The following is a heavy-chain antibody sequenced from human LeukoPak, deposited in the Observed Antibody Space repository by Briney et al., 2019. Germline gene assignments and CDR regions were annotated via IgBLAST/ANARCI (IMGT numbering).Heavy chain of an antibody. CDR3: VKRRRYSSGHFVS. D-gene: IGHD3-22*01. CDR1: GFTVSDYS. V-gene: IGHV3-23*01. J-gene: IGHJ4*02. CDR2: ISGSGSYT. Sequence: GGSLRLSCAASGFTVSDYSMAWVRQAPGKGLEWVSSISGSGSYTDYADSVKGRFTISKDNSKNTLYMRMSSLRAEDTAVYYCVKRRRYSSGHFVSWGQGTQVTVCS.